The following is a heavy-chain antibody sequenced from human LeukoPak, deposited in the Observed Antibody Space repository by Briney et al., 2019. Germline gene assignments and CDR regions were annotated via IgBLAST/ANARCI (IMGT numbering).Heavy chain of an antibody. CDR1: GDSISSYY. J-gene: IGHJ3*02. CDR2: IFYSGST. D-gene: IGHD3-10*01. CDR3: AKSNGYGLVDI. Sequence: PSETLSLTCTVSGDSISSYYWSWIRQPPGKGLEWIGNIFYSGSTYYSPSLRSRVTISLDTSRNQFSLKLNYVTAADTAVYYCAKSNGYGLVDIWGQGTMVTVSS. V-gene: IGHV4-39*07.